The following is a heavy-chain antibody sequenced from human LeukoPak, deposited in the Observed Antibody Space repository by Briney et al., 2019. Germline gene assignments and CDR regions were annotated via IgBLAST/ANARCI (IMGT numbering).Heavy chain of an antibody. Sequence: GEALQISCKGSGCGFTSYWIGWVRRMPGRGLEGMGIIYPGDSDTRYSPSFQGQVTISADKSISTAYLQWSSLKASDTAMYYCARRFGYSYGYGYWGQGTLVTVSS. V-gene: IGHV5-51*01. J-gene: IGHJ4*02. D-gene: IGHD5-18*01. CDR2: IYPGDSDT. CDR1: GCGFTSYW. CDR3: ARRFGYSYGYGY.